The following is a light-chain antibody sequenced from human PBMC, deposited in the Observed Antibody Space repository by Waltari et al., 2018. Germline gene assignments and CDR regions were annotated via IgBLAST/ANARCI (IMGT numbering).Light chain of an antibody. V-gene: IGKV3-11*01. CDR1: QCVSSS. Sequence: EIVLTQSPATLSLSPGERATLSCRASQCVSSSLAWYPQKSGEAPRLPIYDASNRATGIPARFSGGWSGTDFTLTISSLEPEDFAVYFCQQRSDWLLTFGGGTKVEIK. CDR3: QQRSDWLLT. CDR2: DAS. J-gene: IGKJ4*01.